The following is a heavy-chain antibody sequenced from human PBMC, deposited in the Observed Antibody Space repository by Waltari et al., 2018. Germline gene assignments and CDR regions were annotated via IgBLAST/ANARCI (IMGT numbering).Heavy chain of an antibody. CDR1: GGSISSYY. Sequence: QVQLQESGPGLVKPSETLTLTCTVSGGSISSYYWSWIRQPPGKGLEWIGYIYYSGSTNYHPSLKSRVTISVDTSKNQFSLKLSSVTAADTAVYYCARGFTNGDYYYGMDVWGQGTTVTVSS. J-gene: IGHJ6*02. V-gene: IGHV4-59*01. CDR3: ARGFTNGDYYYGMDV. D-gene: IGHD2-8*01. CDR2: IYYSGST.